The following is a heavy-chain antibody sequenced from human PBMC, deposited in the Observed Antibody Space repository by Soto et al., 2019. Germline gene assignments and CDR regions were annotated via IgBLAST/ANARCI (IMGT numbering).Heavy chain of an antibody. CDR3: AREGYYSGSGTYSPPRYYGMDV. J-gene: IGHJ6*02. CDR1: GYTFSSYG. Sequence: QVQLVQSGAEVKRAGASVKVSCKASGYTFSSYGLSWVRQAPGQGLEWMGWISDYNGNTPYAQKFQGRVIMTTDTSTRTAYMELRSLRSDDTAVYFWAREGYYSGSGTYSPPRYYGMDVWGQGTTVTVSS. CDR2: ISDYNGNT. V-gene: IGHV1-18*01. D-gene: IGHD3-10*01.